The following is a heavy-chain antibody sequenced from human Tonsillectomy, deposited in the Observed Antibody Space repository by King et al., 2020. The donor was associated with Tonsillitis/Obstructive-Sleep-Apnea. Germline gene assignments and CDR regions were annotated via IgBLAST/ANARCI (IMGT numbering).Heavy chain of an antibody. CDR3: AGVQGGPYGGNPENAFDI. V-gene: IGHV4-59*01. Sequence: QLQESGPGLVKPSETLSLTCTVSGGSISSYYWSWIRQPPGKGLEWSGYIYYSGSTNNNPSLKSRGTISVDTSKNQFSLKLSSVTAADPAVYYCAGVQGGPYGGNPENAFDIWGQGPMVTVSS. D-gene: IGHD4-23*01. CDR1: GGSISSYY. J-gene: IGHJ3*02. CDR2: IYYSGST.